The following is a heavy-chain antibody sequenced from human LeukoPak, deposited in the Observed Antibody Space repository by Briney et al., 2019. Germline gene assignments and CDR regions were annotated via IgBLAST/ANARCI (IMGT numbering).Heavy chain of an antibody. D-gene: IGHD2-15*01. CDR2: INSNGSNT. V-gene: IGHV3-74*01. Sequence: GESLTLSCAVSGLTFSTYWMHWVRHAPGKGLVWVSCINSNGSNTNYAGSVTGRLTISRDHAKNMVYLQMNSLRAEDTAVYYCAREETRILFSFDPWGQGTLVTVSS. CDR3: AREETRILFSFDP. J-gene: IGHJ5*02. CDR1: GLTFSTYW.